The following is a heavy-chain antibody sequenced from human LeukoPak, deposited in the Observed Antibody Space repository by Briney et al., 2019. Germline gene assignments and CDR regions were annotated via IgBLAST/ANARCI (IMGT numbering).Heavy chain of an antibody. CDR1: GYRFPIYW. CDR2: IYPGDSDT. V-gene: IGHV5-51*01. CDR3: ARRRFCSSTSCYAGAFDI. J-gene: IGHJ3*02. D-gene: IGHD2-2*01. Sequence: GESLKISWKGAGYRFPIYWIAWGRQMPGKGLEWMGIIYPGDSDTRYSPSFQGQVTFSADKSISTAYLQWSSLKASDTAMYYCARRRFCSSTSCYAGAFDIWGQGTMVTVSS.